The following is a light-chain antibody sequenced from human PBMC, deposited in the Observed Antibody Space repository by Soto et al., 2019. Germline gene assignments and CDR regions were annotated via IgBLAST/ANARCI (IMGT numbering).Light chain of an antibody. CDR1: QSVSSN. V-gene: IGKV3-15*01. CDR3: QQYNNWPQT. CDR2: GAS. J-gene: IGKJ1*01. Sequence: EIVMTQSPATLSVSPGERATLSCRASQSVSSNLAWYQQKPGQAPRRLIYGASTRATGIPARFSGSGSGTESTLTISSLQSEDFAVYYCQQYNNWPQTFGQGTKVDIK.